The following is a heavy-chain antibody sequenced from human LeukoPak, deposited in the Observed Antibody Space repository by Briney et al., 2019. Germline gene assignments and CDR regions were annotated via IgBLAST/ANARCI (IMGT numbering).Heavy chain of an antibody. CDR1: GGSISSYY. CDR3: ARSVGGYSYYHLDY. D-gene: IGHD5-18*01. CDR2: IYYSGST. J-gene: IGHJ4*02. Sequence: PSETLSLICTVSGGSISSYYWSWIRQPPGKGLEWIGYIYYSGSTNYNPSLKSRVTISVDTSKNQFSLKLGSVTAADTAVYYCARSVGGYSYYHLDYWGQGTLVTVSS. V-gene: IGHV4-59*01.